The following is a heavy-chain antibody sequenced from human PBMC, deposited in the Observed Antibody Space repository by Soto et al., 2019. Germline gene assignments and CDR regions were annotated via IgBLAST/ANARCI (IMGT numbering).Heavy chain of an antibody. D-gene: IGHD3-22*01. Sequence: GASVKVSCKASGGTFSSYTINWVRQATGQGLEWMGWMNPNSGNTGYAQKFQGRVTMTRNTSISTAYMELSSLRSEDTAVYYCARGHRLAMIGPGGQGTLVTVSS. J-gene: IGHJ5*02. CDR2: MNPNSGNT. V-gene: IGHV1-8*02. CDR1: GGTFSSYT. CDR3: ARGHRLAMIGP.